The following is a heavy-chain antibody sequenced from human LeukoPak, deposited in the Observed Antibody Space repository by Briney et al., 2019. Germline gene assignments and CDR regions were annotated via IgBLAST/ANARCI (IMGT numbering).Heavy chain of an antibody. Sequence: GGSLRLSCAASGFTFSSYAMSWVRQAPGKGLEWVSAISGSGGSTDCADSGKGRFTISRDNSKNTLYLQMNSLTDEDTAVYYCAKDPGYSGSYPSFDYWGQGTLVTVSS. CDR2: ISGSGGST. D-gene: IGHD1-26*01. J-gene: IGHJ4*02. V-gene: IGHV3-23*01. CDR1: GFTFSSYA. CDR3: AKDPGYSGSYPSFDY.